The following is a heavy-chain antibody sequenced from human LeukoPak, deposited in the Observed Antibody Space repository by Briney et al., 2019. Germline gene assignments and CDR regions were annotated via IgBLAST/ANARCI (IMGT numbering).Heavy chain of an antibody. CDR2: INYGGGT. D-gene: IGHD3-10*01. V-gene: IGHV4-34*01. J-gene: IGHJ4*02. CDR1: GGSLSGYQ. CDR3: ARRSYDSAIYYNAWYFDY. Sequence: PSETLSLTCAVYGGSLSGYQWSWIRQPPGKGLEWIGEINYGGGTNFNPSLKTRVTISVDTSKNQFSLKLSSVTAADTAVYYGARRSYDSAIYYNAWYFDYWGQGTQVTVSS.